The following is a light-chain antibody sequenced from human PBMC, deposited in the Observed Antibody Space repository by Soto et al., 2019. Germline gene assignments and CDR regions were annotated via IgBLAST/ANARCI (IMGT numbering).Light chain of an antibody. V-gene: IGLV1-47*01. CDR3: AAWDDSLSGVV. CDR1: SSNIGSNY. Sequence: QSVLTQPPSASGTPGQRVTMSCSGSSSNIGSNYVYWYQQFPGTAPKLLLYMNNQRPSGVPDRFSGSKSGTSASLAVSGLRSGDEGDYYCAAWDDSLSGVVFGGGTKLTVL. CDR2: MNN. J-gene: IGLJ2*01.